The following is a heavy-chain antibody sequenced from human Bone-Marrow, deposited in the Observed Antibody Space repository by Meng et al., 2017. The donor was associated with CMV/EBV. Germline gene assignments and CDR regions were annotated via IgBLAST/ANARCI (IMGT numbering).Heavy chain of an antibody. J-gene: IGHJ5*02. Sequence: SDNYYWSWIRQHPGKGLEWIGYINYSGTTFYTPSLKSRVTMSVDTSKNQFSLKLSSVTAADTAVYYCARRMYYDILTGYYDCTWFDPWGQGTLVTVSS. CDR2: INYSGTT. D-gene: IGHD3-9*01. V-gene: IGHV4-31*02. CDR3: ARRMYYDILTGYYDCTWFDP. CDR1: SDNYY.